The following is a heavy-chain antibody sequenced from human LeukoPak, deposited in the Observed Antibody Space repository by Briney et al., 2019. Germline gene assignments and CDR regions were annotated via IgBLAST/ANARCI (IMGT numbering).Heavy chain of an antibody. Sequence: ASVKVSCKTSGYTFTSYGISWVRQAPGQGLEWMGWISGYNANTNYAQKLQGRVTMTTDTSTSTAYMELRSLRSDDTAVYYCARVSATVTRYYFDYWGQGTLVTVSS. J-gene: IGHJ4*02. CDR2: ISGYNANT. CDR3: ARVSATVTRYYFDY. V-gene: IGHV1-18*01. CDR1: GYTFTSYG. D-gene: IGHD4-17*01.